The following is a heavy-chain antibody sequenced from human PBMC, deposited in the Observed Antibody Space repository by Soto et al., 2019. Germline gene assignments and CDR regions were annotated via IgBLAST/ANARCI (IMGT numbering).Heavy chain of an antibody. Sequence: PGGSLRLSCAAPGFNFNIHALHWLRPAPGEGLEWVAVMSPGGNSQYYADSVKGRFTISRDTSKSTLYLQMTSLRPEDTAVYYCASGAAFYYDTSRYWGQGTLVTVSS. CDR1: GFNFNIHA. CDR3: ASGAAFYYDTSRY. J-gene: IGHJ4*02. V-gene: IGHV3-30-3*01. CDR2: MSPGGNSQ. D-gene: IGHD3-22*01.